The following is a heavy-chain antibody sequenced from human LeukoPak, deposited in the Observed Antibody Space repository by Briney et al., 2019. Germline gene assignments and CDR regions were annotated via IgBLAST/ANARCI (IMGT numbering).Heavy chain of an antibody. Sequence: SETLSLTCTVSGGSISSSSYYWGWIRQPPGKGLEWIGSIYYSGSTYYNPSLKSRVTISVDTSKNQFSLKLSSVTAADTAVYYCASPTAGNYWGQGTLVTVSS. D-gene: IGHD5-18*01. CDR1: GGSISSSSYY. V-gene: IGHV4-39*01. CDR2: IYYSGST. CDR3: ASPTAGNY. J-gene: IGHJ4*02.